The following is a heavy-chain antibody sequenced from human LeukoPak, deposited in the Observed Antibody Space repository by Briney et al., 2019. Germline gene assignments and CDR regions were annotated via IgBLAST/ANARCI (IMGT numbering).Heavy chain of an antibody. J-gene: IGHJ3*02. CDR2: MNPNSGNT. CDR3: ARWEQYYYDSSGYYPPGSLAFDI. V-gene: IGHV1-8*01. D-gene: IGHD3-22*01. Sequence: GASVKVSCKASGYTFTSYDINWVRQATGQGLEWMGWMNPNSGNTGYAQKFQGRVTMTRNTSISTAYMELRSLRSDDTAVYYCARWEQYYYDSSGYYPPGSLAFDIWGQGTMVTVSS. CDR1: GYTFTSYD.